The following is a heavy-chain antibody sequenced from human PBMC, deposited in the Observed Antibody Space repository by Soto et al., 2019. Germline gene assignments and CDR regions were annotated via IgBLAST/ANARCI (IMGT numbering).Heavy chain of an antibody. Sequence: GESLKISCKGSGYSFTKYWVGWVRQMPGKGLEWMGIIHPGDSDTRYSPSFQGQVTISADKSINTAYLQWSSLKASDTAMYYCARPREAGKYYYGVDVWGQGTTVTVSS. D-gene: IGHD6-19*01. CDR3: ARPREAGKYYYGVDV. J-gene: IGHJ6*02. CDR2: IHPGDSDT. CDR1: GYSFTKYW. V-gene: IGHV5-51*01.